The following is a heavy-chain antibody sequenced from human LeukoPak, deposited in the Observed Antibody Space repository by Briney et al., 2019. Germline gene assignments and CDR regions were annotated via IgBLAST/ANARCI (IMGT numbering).Heavy chain of an antibody. V-gene: IGHV1-18*01. CDR1: GCTFTNYG. CDR2: ISAYNGNT. CDR3: ARVLAYCSSTSCHDY. J-gene: IGHJ4*02. D-gene: IGHD2-2*01. Sequence: GASVKVSCKASGCTFTNYGVSWVRQAPGQGLEWMGWISAYNGNTDYAQKFQGRVTMTTDTSTSTAYMELRSLRSDDTAVYYCARVLAYCSSTSCHDYWGQGTLVTVYS.